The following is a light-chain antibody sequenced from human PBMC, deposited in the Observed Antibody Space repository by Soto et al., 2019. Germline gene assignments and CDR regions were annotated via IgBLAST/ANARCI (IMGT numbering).Light chain of an antibody. CDR1: KLGDKF. CDR3: QAWDSSTVV. CDR2: QDS. J-gene: IGLJ1*01. Sequence: SYELTQPPSVSVSPGQTASITCSGDKLGDKFACWYQQKPGQSPVLVLYQDSKRPSGIPERFSGSNSGNTATLTISGTQAMDEADYYCQAWDSSTVVFGTRTKVTVL. V-gene: IGLV3-1*01.